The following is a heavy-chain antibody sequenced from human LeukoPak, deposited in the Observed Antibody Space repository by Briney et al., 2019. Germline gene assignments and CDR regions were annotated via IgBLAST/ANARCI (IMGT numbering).Heavy chain of an antibody. D-gene: IGHD2-21*01. Sequence: GASVTVSCKASGFTFTTYYMHWVRQAPGQGLEWMGLINPSGTSTNYAQKFQGRVTMTKDTSTSTVYMELNSLRSEDTAVYYCAREFRGGYFDYWGQGTLVTVSS. J-gene: IGHJ4*02. V-gene: IGHV1-46*01. CDR3: AREFRGGYFDY. CDR2: INPSGTST. CDR1: GFTFTTYY.